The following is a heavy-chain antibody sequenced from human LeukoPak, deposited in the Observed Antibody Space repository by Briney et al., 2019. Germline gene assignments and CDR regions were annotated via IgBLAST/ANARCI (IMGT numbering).Heavy chain of an antibody. CDR2: ISYDGSNK. CDR3: ARAGLVVVAATISYFDY. D-gene: IGHD2-15*01. V-gene: IGHV3-30-3*01. CDR1: GFTVSSNY. J-gene: IGHJ4*02. Sequence: GGSLRLSCAASGFTVSSNYMSWVRQAPGKGLEWVAVISYDGSNKYYADSVKGRFTISRDNSKNTLYLQMNSLRAEDTAVYYCARAGLVVVAATISYFDYWGQGTLVTVSS.